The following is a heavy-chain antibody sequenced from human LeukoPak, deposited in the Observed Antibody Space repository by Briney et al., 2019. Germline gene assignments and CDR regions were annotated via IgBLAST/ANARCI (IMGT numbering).Heavy chain of an antibody. V-gene: IGHV3-64*01. CDR2: ISGDGHSI. CDR1: GFTFSTSA. CDR3: AKIRDYDSSGYYY. Sequence: PGGSLRLSCAASGFTFSTSAMHWIRQAPGKGLEYVSSISGDGHSIYYANPMKGRFTISRDNSKNTLYLQMGSLRAEDMAVYYCAKIRDYDSSGYYYWGQGTLVTVSS. J-gene: IGHJ4*02. D-gene: IGHD3-22*01.